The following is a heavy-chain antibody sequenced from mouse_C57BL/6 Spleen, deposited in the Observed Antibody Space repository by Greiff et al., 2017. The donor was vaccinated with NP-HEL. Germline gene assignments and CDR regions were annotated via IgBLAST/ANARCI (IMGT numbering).Heavy chain of an antibody. V-gene: IGHV1-55*01. D-gene: IGHD2-5*01. CDR1: GYTFTSYW. CDR3: SRYDSNYDAMDY. CDR2: IDPGSGST. J-gene: IGHJ4*01. Sequence: QVQLQQPGAELVKPGASVKLSCKASGYTFTSYWITWVKQRPGQGLEWIGEIDPGSGSTNYNEKFKSKATLTVDTSSSTAYMQLSSLTSEDSAVYYCSRYDSNYDAMDYWGQGTTVTVSS.